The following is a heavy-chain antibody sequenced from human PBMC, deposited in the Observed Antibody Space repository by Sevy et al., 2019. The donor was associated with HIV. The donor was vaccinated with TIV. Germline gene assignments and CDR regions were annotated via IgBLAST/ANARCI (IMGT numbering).Heavy chain of an antibody. CDR2: ISSGSSYI. D-gene: IGHD3-22*01. Sequence: GGSLRLSCAASGFSFSSYWMHWVRQAPGKGLEWVSSISSGSSYIFYADSVKGRFTISRDNAKNSLYLQMNSLRAEDTAVYYCASPLNYYDSPSAYWGQGTLVTVSS. V-gene: IGHV3-21*04. CDR1: GFSFSSYW. J-gene: IGHJ4*02. CDR3: ASPLNYYDSPSAY.